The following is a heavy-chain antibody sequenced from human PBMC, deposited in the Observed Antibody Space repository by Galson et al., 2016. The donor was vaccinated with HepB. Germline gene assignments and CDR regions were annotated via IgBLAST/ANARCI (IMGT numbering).Heavy chain of an antibody. V-gene: IGHV3-30*04. Sequence: SLRLSCAASGFTFSGYAMHWVRQAPGKGLEWVSVVSNDGSNKYYADSVKGRFTISRDTAKNTLYLQMNSLRDEDTSVYYCTRDCRRVIITYCFQDWGQGTLVPLS. CDR3: TRDCRRVIITYCFQD. CDR2: VSNDGSNK. D-gene: IGHD5-24*01. J-gene: IGHJ1*01. CDR1: GFTFSGYA.